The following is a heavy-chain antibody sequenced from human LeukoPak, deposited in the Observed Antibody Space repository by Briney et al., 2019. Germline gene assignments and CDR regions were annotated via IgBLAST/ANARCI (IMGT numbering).Heavy chain of an antibody. J-gene: IGHJ3*02. D-gene: IGHD4-23*01. CDR2: IIPIFGTA. CDR1: GGTFSSYA. Sequence: SVKVSCKASGGTFSSYAISWVRQAPGQGLEWMGGIIPIFGTANYAQKFQGRVTITADESTSTAYMELSSLRSEDTAVYYCARGPRWYSRPSGDDAFDIWGQGTMVTVSS. V-gene: IGHV1-69*13. CDR3: ARGPRWYSRPSGDDAFDI.